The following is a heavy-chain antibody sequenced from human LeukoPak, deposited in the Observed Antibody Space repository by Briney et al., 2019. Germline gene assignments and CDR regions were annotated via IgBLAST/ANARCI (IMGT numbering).Heavy chain of an antibody. CDR1: GFTFSSYS. D-gene: IGHD3-3*01. CDR3: ARDGLTYYDFWSGYQYYFDY. V-gene: IGHV3-21*01. CDR2: ISSSSSYI. J-gene: IGHJ4*02. Sequence: GGSLRLSCAASGFTFSSYSMNWVRQAPGKGLEWVSSISSSSSYIYYADSAKGRFTISRDNAKNSLYLQMNSLRAEDTAVYYCARDGLTYYDFWSGYQYYFDYWGQGTLVTVSS.